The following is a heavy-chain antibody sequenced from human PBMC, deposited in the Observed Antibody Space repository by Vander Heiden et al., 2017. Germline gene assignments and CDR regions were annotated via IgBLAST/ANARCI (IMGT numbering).Heavy chain of an antibody. J-gene: IGHJ3*02. V-gene: IGHV3-23*01. Sequence: EVQLLESGGGLVQPGGSLRLPCAASGFTFSSYAMSCVPQDPGKGLEGVVAISGSGGSTYYADSGKGRFTISRDNSKNTLYLQMNSLRAEDTAVYYCAKDHAMIVENAFDIWGQGTMVTVSS. CDR3: AKDHAMIVENAFDI. D-gene: IGHD3-22*01. CDR1: GFTFSSYA. CDR2: ISGSGGST.